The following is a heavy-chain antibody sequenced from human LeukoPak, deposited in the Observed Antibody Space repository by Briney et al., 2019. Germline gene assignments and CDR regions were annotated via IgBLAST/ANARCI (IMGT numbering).Heavy chain of an antibody. D-gene: IGHD4-17*01. CDR1: GYTFTSYG. V-gene: IGHV1-18*01. J-gene: IGHJ4*02. Sequence: ASVKVSCKASGYTFTSYGISGVRQAPGQGLEGMGWISAYNGNTNYAQKLQGRVTMTTDASTSAAYMELRSLRSEDTAVYYCARRGYYGDYDYWGQGTLVTVSS. CDR3: ARRGYYGDYDY. CDR2: ISAYNGNT.